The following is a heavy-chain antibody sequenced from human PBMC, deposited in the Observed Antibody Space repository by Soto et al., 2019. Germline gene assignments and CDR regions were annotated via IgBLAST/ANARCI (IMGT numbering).Heavy chain of an antibody. CDR1: GGSISSYY. J-gene: IGHJ3*02. V-gene: IGHV4-59*01. Sequence: LSLTCTVSGGSISSYYWSWIRQPPGKGLEWIGYIYYSGSTNYSPSLKSRVTISVDTSKNQFSLKLSSVTAADTAVYYCARDFKNSDAFDIWGQGTMVTVSS. CDR2: IYYSGST. CDR3: ARDFKNSDAFDI.